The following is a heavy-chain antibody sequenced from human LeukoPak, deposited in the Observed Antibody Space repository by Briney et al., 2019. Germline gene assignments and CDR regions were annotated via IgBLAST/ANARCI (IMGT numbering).Heavy chain of an antibody. J-gene: IGHJ4*02. CDR1: GYTFTGYY. CDR3: ARGIQLWSYPYYFDY. Sequence: GASVKVSCKASGYTFTGYYMHWVRQAPGQGLEWMGWINPNSGGTNYAQKFQGRVTMTRDTSISTAYMELSRLRSDDTAVYYCARGIQLWSYPYYFDYWGQGTLVTVSS. CDR2: INPNSGGT. D-gene: IGHD5-18*01. V-gene: IGHV1-2*02.